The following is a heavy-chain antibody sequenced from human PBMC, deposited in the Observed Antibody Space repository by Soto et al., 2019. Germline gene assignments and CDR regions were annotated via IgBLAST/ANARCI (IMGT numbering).Heavy chain of an antibody. D-gene: IGHD3-22*01. CDR2: INSDGSST. Sequence: GGSLRLSCAASGFTFSSYWMHWVRQAPGKGLVWVSRINSDGSSTSHADSVKGRFTISRDNAKNTLYLQMNSMRAEDTAVYYCARAIYYDSSGHNWFDPWGQGTLVTVST. J-gene: IGHJ5*02. CDR3: ARAIYYDSSGHNWFDP. CDR1: GFTFSSYW. V-gene: IGHV3-74*01.